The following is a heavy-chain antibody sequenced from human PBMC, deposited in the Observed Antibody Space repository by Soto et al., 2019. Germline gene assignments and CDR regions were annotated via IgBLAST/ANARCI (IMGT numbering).Heavy chain of an antibody. CDR3: AKRPASIITFDY. Sequence: GGSLRLSCAASVFTFSSYAMSWVRQAPGKGLEWVSAISGSGGSTYYADSVKGRFTISRDNSKNTLYLQMNSLRAEDTAVYYCAKRPASIITFDYWGQGTPVTVSS. CDR2: ISGSGGST. J-gene: IGHJ4*02. D-gene: IGHD2-2*01. V-gene: IGHV3-23*01. CDR1: VFTFSSYA.